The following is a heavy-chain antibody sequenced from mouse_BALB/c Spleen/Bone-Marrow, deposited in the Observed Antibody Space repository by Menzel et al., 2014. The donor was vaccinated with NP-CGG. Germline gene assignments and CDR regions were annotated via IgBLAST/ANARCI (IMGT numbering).Heavy chain of an antibody. CDR1: GFDFSRYW. J-gene: IGHJ2*01. CDR3: ARQGYYGKGDY. D-gene: IGHD2-1*01. CDR2: INPDSSTI. V-gene: IGHV4-1*02. Sequence: EVQVVESGGGLVQPGGSLKLSCAASGFDFSRYWMSWVRQAPGKGLEWIGEINPDSSTINYTPSLRDKFIISRDNAKNTLYLQMSKVRSEDTALYYCARQGYYGKGDYWGQGTTLTVSS.